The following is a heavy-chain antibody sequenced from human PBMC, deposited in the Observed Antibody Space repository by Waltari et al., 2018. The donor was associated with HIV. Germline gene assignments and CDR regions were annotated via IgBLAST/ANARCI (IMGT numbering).Heavy chain of an antibody. J-gene: IGHJ4*02. D-gene: IGHD3-22*01. CDR3: ARVGRIKVVITYFDY. CDR1: GFTFSSYA. Sequence: QVQLVESGGGVVQPGRSLRLSCAASGFTFSSYAMHWVRQAPGKGLEWVAVKAYDGSNKYYADSVKGRFTISRDNSKNTLYLQMNSLRAEDTAVYYCARVGRIKVVITYFDYWGQGTLVTVSS. V-gene: IGHV3-30-3*01. CDR2: KAYDGSNK.